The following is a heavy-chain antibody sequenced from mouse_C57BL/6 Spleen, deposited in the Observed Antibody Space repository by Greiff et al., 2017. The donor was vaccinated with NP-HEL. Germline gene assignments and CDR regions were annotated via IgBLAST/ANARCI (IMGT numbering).Heavy chain of an antibody. D-gene: IGHD1-1*01. Sequence: QVQLKESGPELVKPGASVKISCKASGYAFSSSWMNWVKQRPGKGLEWIGRIYPGDGDTNYNGKFKGKATLTADKSSSTAYMQLSSLTSEDSAVYFCARGGSSYLYYYAMDYWGQGTSVTVSS. J-gene: IGHJ4*01. CDR2: IYPGDGDT. V-gene: IGHV1-82*01. CDR3: ARGGSSYLYYYAMDY. CDR1: GYAFSSSW.